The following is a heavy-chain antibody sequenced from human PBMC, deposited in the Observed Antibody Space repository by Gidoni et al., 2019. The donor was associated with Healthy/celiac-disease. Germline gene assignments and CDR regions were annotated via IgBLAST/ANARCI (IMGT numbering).Heavy chain of an antibody. D-gene: IGHD3-9*01. V-gene: IGHV3-7*01. CDR2: IKQDGSEK. CDR1: GFTFSSYW. J-gene: IGHJ4*02. Sequence: EVQLVESGGGLVQPGGSLRLSCAASGFTFSSYWMSWARQAPGKGLEWVANIKQDGSEKYYVDSVKGRFTISRDNAKNSLYLQMNSLRAEDTAVYYCARGLYDILTGYFDYWGQGTLVTVSS. CDR3: ARGLYDILTGYFDY.